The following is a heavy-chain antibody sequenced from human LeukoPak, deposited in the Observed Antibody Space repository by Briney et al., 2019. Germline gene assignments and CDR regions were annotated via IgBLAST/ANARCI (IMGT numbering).Heavy chain of an antibody. J-gene: IGHJ4*02. Sequence: NPGGSLRLSCAASGFTFIDYDMHWVRQVIGKGLEWVSAIGIRGDTHYSGSVKGRFTISRENAESSLYLKMNSLRAEDTAVYYCARGGIQVSGIDEFDYWGQGTLVTVSS. V-gene: IGHV3-13*01. CDR3: ARGGIQVSGIDEFDY. CDR2: IGIRGDT. CDR1: GFTFIDYD. D-gene: IGHD6-19*01.